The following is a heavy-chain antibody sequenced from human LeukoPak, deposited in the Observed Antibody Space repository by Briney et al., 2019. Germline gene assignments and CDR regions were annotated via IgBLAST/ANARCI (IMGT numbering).Heavy chain of an antibody. Sequence: TSSETLSLTCTVSGGSISSYYWSWIRQPAGKGLEWIGRIYTSGSTNYNPSLKSRVTMSVDTSKNQFSLKLSSVTAADTAVYYCARDGYYDFWSGIDYYMDVWGKGTTVTVSS. V-gene: IGHV4-4*07. CDR1: GGSISSYY. CDR2: IYTSGST. J-gene: IGHJ6*03. D-gene: IGHD3-3*01. CDR3: ARDGYYDFWSGIDYYMDV.